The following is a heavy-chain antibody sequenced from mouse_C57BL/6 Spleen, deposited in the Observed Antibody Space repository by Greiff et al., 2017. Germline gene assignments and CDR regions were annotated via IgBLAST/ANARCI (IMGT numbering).Heavy chain of an antibody. CDR2: IDPEDGDT. J-gene: IGHJ2*01. V-gene: IGHV14-1*01. Sequence: VQLQQSGAELVRPGASVKLSCTASGFNIKDYYMHWVKQRPEQGLEWIGRIDPEDGDTEYAPKFQGKATMTADTSSHTAYLQLSSLTSEDTAVYYCTTDGITTGVADYWGEGTTLTVSS. CDR1: GFNIKDYY. D-gene: IGHD1-1*01. CDR3: TTDGITTGVADY.